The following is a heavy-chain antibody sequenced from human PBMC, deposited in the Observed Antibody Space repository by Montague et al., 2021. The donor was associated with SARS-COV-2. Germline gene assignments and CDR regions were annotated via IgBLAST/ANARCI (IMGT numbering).Heavy chain of an antibody. Sequence: SETLSLTCAVYGGSFSGYYWNWIRQPPGKGLEWIGEINHSGSTNYNPSLKSRVTISVDTSNNQFSLKLTSVTAADTAVYYCARGPTNNIGMVATRLDYWGQGILVTVSS. J-gene: IGHJ4*02. D-gene: IGHD5-12*01. CDR1: GGSFSGYY. CDR3: ARGPTNNIGMVATRLDY. V-gene: IGHV4-34*01. CDR2: INHSGST.